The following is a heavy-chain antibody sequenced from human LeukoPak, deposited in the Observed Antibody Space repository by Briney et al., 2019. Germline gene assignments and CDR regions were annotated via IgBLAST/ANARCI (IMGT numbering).Heavy chain of an antibody. V-gene: IGHV3-30*02. CDR3: AKDLVPTIFGVVTQGYYFDY. Sequence: GGSLRLSCAASGFTFSTYGMHWVRQAPGKGLEWVAFIRYDGSNKYYADSVKGRFTISRDNSKNTLYLQMNNLRAEDTAVYYCAKDLVPTIFGVVTQGYYFDYWGQGTLVTVSS. D-gene: IGHD3-3*01. J-gene: IGHJ4*02. CDR1: GFTFSTYG. CDR2: IRYDGSNK.